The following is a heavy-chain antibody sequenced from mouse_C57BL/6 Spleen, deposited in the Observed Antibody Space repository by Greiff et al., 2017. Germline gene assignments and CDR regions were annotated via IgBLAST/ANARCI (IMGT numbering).Heavy chain of an antibody. Sequence: VQLQQSGPELVKPGASVKISCKASGYSFTSYYIHWVKQRPGQGLEWIGWIYPGSGNTKYNEKFKGKATLTADTSSSTAYMQLSSLTSEDSAVYYCARSGPPYAMDYWGQGTSVTVSS. V-gene: IGHV1-66*01. CDR2: IYPGSGNT. J-gene: IGHJ4*01. CDR3: ARSGPPYAMDY. CDR1: GYSFTSYY.